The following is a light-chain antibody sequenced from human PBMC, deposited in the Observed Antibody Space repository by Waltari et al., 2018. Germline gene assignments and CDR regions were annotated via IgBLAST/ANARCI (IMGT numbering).Light chain of an antibody. V-gene: IGKV1-39*01. CDR2: AAS. CDR3: QQSYITPWT. J-gene: IGKJ1*01. CDR1: QSIRSY. Sequence: DIQMTQSPSSRSAFVGDRVTITCRASQSIRSYLHWYQQKPGRAPKLLIYAASSLQSGVPSSFSGSGSGTDFTLTVNSLQPEDFATYYCQQSYITPWTFGQGTKVELK.